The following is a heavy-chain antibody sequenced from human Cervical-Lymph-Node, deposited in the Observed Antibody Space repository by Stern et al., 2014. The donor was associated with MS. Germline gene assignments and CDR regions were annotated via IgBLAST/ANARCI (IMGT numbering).Heavy chain of an antibody. CDR1: GYTFTSYD. CDR3: ARGRRVAARPYYYYGMDV. Sequence: VHLVESGAEVKKPGASVKVSCKASGYTFTSYDINWVRQATGQGLEWMGWMNPNSGNTGYAQKFQGRVTMTRNPSISTAYMELSSLRSEDTAVYYCARGRRVAARPYYYYGMDVWGQGTTVTVSS. V-gene: IGHV1-8*01. J-gene: IGHJ6*02. CDR2: MNPNSGNT. D-gene: IGHD6-6*01.